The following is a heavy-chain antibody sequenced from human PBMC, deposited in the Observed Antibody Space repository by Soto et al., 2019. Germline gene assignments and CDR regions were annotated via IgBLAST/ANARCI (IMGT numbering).Heavy chain of an antibody. CDR1: GFTFSSYA. CDR3: AKVIAAAGTGYWFDP. Sequence: EVQLLEFGGGLVQPGGSLRLSCAASGFTFSSYAMSWVRQAPGKGLEWVSAISGSGGSTYYADSVKGRFTISRDNSKNTLYLQMNSLRAEDTAGYYCAKVIAAAGTGYWFDPWGQGTLVTVSS. D-gene: IGHD6-13*01. J-gene: IGHJ5*02. V-gene: IGHV3-23*01. CDR2: ISGSGGST.